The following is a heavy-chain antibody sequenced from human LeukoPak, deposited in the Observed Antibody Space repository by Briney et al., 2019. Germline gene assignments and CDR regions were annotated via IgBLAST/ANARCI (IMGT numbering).Heavy chain of an antibody. Sequence: SETLSLTCTIFGDSVSRSDSYWDWLRQPPGKGLEWIGTIYYSGRTYYSPSLKSRVTLSVDMSNNQFSLTLSSVTAADTALYFCARRRYYDSSGYLEWGQGTLVTVSS. CDR2: IYYSGRT. CDR3: ARRRYYDSSGYLE. J-gene: IGHJ1*01. CDR1: GDSVSRSDSY. D-gene: IGHD3-22*01. V-gene: IGHV4-39*01.